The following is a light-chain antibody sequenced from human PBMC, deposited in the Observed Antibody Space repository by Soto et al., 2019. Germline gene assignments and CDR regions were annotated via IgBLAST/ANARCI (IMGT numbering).Light chain of an antibody. CDR1: QTVTRNY. CDR2: GAS. J-gene: IGKJ5*01. Sequence: EIVLTQSPGTLSLSPGERATLSCRASQTVTRNYLAWHQQKPGQTPRLLVYGASSRATGIPDRFSGSGSGTDFTLTISRLEPEDFAVYYCQQHGSPPITLGQGTRLEIK. CDR3: QQHGSPPIT. V-gene: IGKV3-20*01.